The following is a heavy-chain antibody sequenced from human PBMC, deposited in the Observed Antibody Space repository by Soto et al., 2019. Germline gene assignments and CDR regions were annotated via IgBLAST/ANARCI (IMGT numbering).Heavy chain of an antibody. D-gene: IGHD6-19*01. CDR1: GFTFSSYA. V-gene: IGHV3-64*01. CDR2: ISSSGCSK. Sequence: GGSLRLSCAASGFTFSSYAMNWVRQAPGKGLECVSAISSSGCSKYYANSVKGRFTISRDNSKNTLYLQMASLRAEDMAVYYCARDSSGWFDYWGQGTLVTVSS. CDR3: ARDSSGWFDY. J-gene: IGHJ5*01.